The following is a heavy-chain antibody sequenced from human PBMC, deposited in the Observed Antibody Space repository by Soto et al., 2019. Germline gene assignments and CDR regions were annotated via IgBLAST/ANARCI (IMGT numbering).Heavy chain of an antibody. Sequence: SETLSLTCAVYGGSFSGYYWSWIRQPPGKGLEWIGEINHSGSTNYNPSLKSRVTISVDTSKNQFSLKLSSVTAADTAVYYCAIKLERTAHFDYWGQGTLVTVS. V-gene: IGHV4-34*01. CDR2: INHSGST. D-gene: IGHD1-1*01. CDR1: GGSFSGYY. J-gene: IGHJ4*02. CDR3: AIKLERTAHFDY.